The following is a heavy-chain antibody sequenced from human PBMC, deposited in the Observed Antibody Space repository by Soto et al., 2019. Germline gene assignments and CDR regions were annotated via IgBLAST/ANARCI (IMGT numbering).Heavy chain of an antibody. D-gene: IGHD2-15*01. CDR2: IYYSGGT. CDR1: GDSVSSYY. V-gene: IGHV4-59*02. J-gene: IGHJ3*01. Sequence: QAQLQESGPGVVKPSETLSLTCTVSGDSVSSYYWSWIRQPPGKGLEWIGYIYYSGGTSYNTSLKSRVSISVDTSKNQCSLNLRSVTAADTAMYYCARAYSGTYDVWGQGTMVTVSS. CDR3: ARAYSGTYDV.